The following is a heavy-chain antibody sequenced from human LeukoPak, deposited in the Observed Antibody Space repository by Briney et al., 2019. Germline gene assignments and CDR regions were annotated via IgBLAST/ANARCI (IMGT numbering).Heavy chain of an antibody. Sequence: PGGSLRLSCAASGFTFSDYYMSWIRQAPGKGLEWVSYISSSGSTIYYADSVKGRFTISRDNAKNSLYLQMNSLRAEDTAAYYCAAKYYDFWSGYYDWGQGTLVTVSS. CDR1: GFTFSDYY. CDR2: ISSSGSTI. CDR3: AAKYYDFWSGYYD. D-gene: IGHD3-3*01. V-gene: IGHV3-11*04. J-gene: IGHJ4*02.